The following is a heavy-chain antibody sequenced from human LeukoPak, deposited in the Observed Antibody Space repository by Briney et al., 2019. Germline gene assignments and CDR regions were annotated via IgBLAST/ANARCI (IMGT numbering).Heavy chain of an antibody. D-gene: IGHD3-10*01. CDR3: ARVIRRFGEFSSDY. V-gene: IGHV3-48*02. J-gene: IGHJ4*02. CDR2: ISSRSSSI. Sequence: GGSLRLSCLASGFTFSNYAMNWVRQAPGKGLEWVSYISSRSSSIYYLDSVKGRFTISRDNAKNSLYLQMNSLRDEDTAVYYCARVIRRFGEFSSDYWGQGTLVTVSS. CDR1: GFTFSNYA.